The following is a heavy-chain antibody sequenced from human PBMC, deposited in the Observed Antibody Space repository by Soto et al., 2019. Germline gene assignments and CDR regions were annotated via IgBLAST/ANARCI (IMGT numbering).Heavy chain of an antibody. CDR3: ARVLRYFDWLAPYFDY. CDR2: IYYSGST. CDR1: GGSISSGDYY. V-gene: IGHV4-30-4*01. Sequence: TSETLSLTCTVSGGSISSGDYYWSWIRQPPGKGLEWIGYIYYSGSTYYNPSLKSRVTISVDTSKNKFSLKLSSVTAADTAVYYCARVLRYFDWLAPYFDYWGQGTLVTVSS. D-gene: IGHD3-9*01. J-gene: IGHJ4*02.